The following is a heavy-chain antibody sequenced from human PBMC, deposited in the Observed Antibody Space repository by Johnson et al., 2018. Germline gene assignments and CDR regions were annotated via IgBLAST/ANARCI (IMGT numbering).Heavy chain of an antibody. J-gene: IGHJ6*03. CDR1: GFTFSNYA. Sequence: QVQLVQSGGGVVQPGRSLRLSCAVSGFTFSNYAIHWVRQAPGKGLEWVAVISYDGNNKYYADSMKGRFTISRDNSENTLSLQMNSLRAEDTAVYYCAKGGSKWELYYYHYMDVWGKGTTVTVSS. CDR2: ISYDGNNK. D-gene: IGHD1-26*01. V-gene: IGHV3-30*18. CDR3: AKGGSKWELYYYHYMDV.